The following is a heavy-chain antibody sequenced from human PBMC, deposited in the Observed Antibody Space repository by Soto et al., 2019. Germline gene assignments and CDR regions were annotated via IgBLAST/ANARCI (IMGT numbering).Heavy chain of an antibody. CDR3: ARDPLSQYAPDSSSFIN. CDR1: GFSVSSNY. Sequence: EVRLVETGGGLIQSGGSLRLSCEASGFSVSSNYMSWVRQAPGKGLEWVAVIYSSGTIYYADSVTGRFTISRDSPKNTPYLQMTSLRGEDPAVYFCARDPLSQYAPDSSSFINWGPGTMVTVSS. CDR2: IYSSGTI. V-gene: IGHV3-53*02. J-gene: IGHJ4*02. D-gene: IGHD2-2*01.